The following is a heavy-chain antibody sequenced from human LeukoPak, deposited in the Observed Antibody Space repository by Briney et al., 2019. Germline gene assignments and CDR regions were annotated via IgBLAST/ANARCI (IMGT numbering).Heavy chain of an antibody. CDR3: ARVPAAMSYYMDV. Sequence: SQTLSLTCTVSGGSISSGSNYWSCIRQPAGKGLEWIGRIYTSGSTNYNPSLKRRVTISVDTSKNQFSLKLSSVTAADTAVYYCARVPAAMSYYMDVWGKGTTVTVSS. J-gene: IGHJ6*03. CDR1: GGSISSGSNY. V-gene: IGHV4-61*02. CDR2: IYTSGST. D-gene: IGHD2-2*01.